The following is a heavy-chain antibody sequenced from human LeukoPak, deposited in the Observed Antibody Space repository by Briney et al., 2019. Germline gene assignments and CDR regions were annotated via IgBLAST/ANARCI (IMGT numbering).Heavy chain of an antibody. D-gene: IGHD3-22*01. CDR1: GGTFSSYA. CDR3: ARDADSRDYFDY. J-gene: IGHJ4*02. V-gene: IGHV1-69*13. CDR2: IIPIFGTA. Sequence: ASVKVSCKASGGTFSSYAISWVRQAPGQGLEWMGGIIPIFGTANYAQKFQGRVTITADESTSTAYMELSSLRSEDTAVYYCARDADSRDYFDYWGQGTLVTVSS.